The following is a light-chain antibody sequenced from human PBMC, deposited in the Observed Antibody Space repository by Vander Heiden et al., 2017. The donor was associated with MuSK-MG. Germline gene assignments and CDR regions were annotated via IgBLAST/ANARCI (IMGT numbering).Light chain of an antibody. CDR3: QQHSNWPPYT. CDR2: DAS. J-gene: IGKJ2*01. Sequence: EIVLTQSPATLSLPPGERATLSCRASQSVSSYLAWYQQKPGQAPRLLIYDASNRATGIPARFSGSGSGTDFTLTISSLEPEDFAVYYCQQHSNWPPYTFGQGTKLEIK. V-gene: IGKV3-11*01. CDR1: QSVSSY.